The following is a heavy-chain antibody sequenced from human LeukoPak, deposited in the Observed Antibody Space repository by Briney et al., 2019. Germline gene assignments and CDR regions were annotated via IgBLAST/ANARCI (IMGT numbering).Heavy chain of an antibody. CDR3: ARRRGRIAAAAAPWYFDL. Sequence: SETLSLTCAVYGGSFSGYYWSWIRQPPGKGLEWIGEINHSGSTNYNPSLKSRVTISVDTSKNQFSLKLSSVTAADTAVYYCARRRGRIAAAAAPWYFDLWGRGTLVTVSS. V-gene: IGHV4-34*01. CDR1: GGSFSGYY. J-gene: IGHJ2*01. D-gene: IGHD6-13*01. CDR2: INHSGST.